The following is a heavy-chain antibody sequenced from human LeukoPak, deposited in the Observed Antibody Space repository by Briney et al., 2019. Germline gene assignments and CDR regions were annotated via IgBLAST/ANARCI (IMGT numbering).Heavy chain of an antibody. CDR1: GFTFSSYA. J-gene: IGHJ6*02. D-gene: IGHD3-3*01. Sequence: PGGSLRLSCAASGFTFSSYAMSWVRQAPGKGLEWVSAISGSGGSTYYADSVKGRFTNSRDNSKNTLYLQMNSLRAEDTAVYYCAKGRITIFGVVSYGMDVWGQGTTVTVSS. CDR2: ISGSGGST. V-gene: IGHV3-23*01. CDR3: AKGRITIFGVVSYGMDV.